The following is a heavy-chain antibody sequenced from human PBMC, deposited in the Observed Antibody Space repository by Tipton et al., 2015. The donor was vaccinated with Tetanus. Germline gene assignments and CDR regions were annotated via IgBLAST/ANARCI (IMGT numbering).Heavy chain of an antibody. CDR3: ARNGSVTPRSLVYHYNGMDV. CDR2: IYYSGSI. CDR1: GDSITNSY. V-gene: IGHV4-59*01. Sequence: GLVKPSETLSLTCTVSGDSITNSYWSWIRRPPGKRLEWIGYIYYSGSINYNPSLKSRVTIAVDTSKNQLSLELRSVTAADTAVYYCARNGSVTPRSLVYHYNGMDVWGQGTTVIVSS. D-gene: IGHD4-17*01. J-gene: IGHJ6*02.